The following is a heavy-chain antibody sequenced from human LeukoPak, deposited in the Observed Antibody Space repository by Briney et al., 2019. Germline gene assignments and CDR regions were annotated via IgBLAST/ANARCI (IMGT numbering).Heavy chain of an antibody. V-gene: IGHV3-7*01. D-gene: IGHD3-22*01. J-gene: IGHJ4*02. CDR1: GFTFSSYW. CDR3: ARDNYDSSGPYYFDY. Sequence: GGSLRLSCAASGFTFSSYWMSWVRQAPGKGLEWVANIKKDGSEKYYVVSVKGRFTISRDNAKTSLYLQMNSLRAEDTAVYYCARDNYDSSGPYYFDYWGQGTLVTVSS. CDR2: IKKDGSEK.